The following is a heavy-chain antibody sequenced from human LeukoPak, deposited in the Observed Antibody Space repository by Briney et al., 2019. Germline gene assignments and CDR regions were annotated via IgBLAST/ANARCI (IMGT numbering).Heavy chain of an antibody. CDR2: IKSKTDGGTT. CDR3: TTESVLRYFVGQIYYFDY. D-gene: IGHD3-9*01. Sequence: PGGSLRLSCAASGFTFSNAWMSWVRQAPGKGLEWVGRIKSKTDGGTTDYAAPVKGRFTISRDDSKNTLYLQMNSLKTEDTAVYYCTTESVLRYFVGQIYYFDYWGQGTLVTVSS. V-gene: IGHV3-15*01. J-gene: IGHJ4*02. CDR1: GFTFSNAW.